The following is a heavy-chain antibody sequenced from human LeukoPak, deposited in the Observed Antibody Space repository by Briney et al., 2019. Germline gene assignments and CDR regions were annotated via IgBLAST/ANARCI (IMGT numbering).Heavy chain of an antibody. Sequence: PGGSLRLSCAASGFTFSSYAMSWVRQAPGKGLEWVSAISGSGGSTYYADSVKGRFTISRDNSKKTLYLQMNSLRAEDSALYYCARTRWRDLLRAYFDYWGQGTLVTVSS. CDR3: ARTRWRDLLRAYFDY. J-gene: IGHJ4*02. D-gene: IGHD1-26*01. V-gene: IGHV3-23*01. CDR1: GFTFSSYA. CDR2: ISGSGGST.